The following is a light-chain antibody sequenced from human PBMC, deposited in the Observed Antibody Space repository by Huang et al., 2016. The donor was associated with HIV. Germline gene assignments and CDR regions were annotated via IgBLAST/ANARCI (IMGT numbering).Light chain of an antibody. CDR2: CAS. CDR3: QQYYTVPWT. Sequence: DIVLTQSPHSLAVSLGERATINCKSSQSLLYRSNNKNHLVWYQQKPGQPPKLLMYCASTRESGVPDLFSASGSGTDFTLTISSLQAEDVAVYYCQQYYTVPWTFGQGTKVEI. CDR1: QSLLYRSNNKNH. V-gene: IGKV4-1*01. J-gene: IGKJ1*01.